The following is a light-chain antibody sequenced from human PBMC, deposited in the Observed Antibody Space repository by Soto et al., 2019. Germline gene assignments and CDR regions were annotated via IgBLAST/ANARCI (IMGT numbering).Light chain of an antibody. CDR1: QNIRSD. CDR3: QPDIKEA. V-gene: IGKV3-15*01. CDR2: GAS. J-gene: IGKJ1*01. Sequence: VMYQSQVAVSVSKEQRVTNFCRASQNIRSDLAWYQQKPGQAPRLLMYGASIRATGVPARFSGSGSGTHFTLTIRSLQSENLALYFLQPDIKEAFAQGTKVDIK.